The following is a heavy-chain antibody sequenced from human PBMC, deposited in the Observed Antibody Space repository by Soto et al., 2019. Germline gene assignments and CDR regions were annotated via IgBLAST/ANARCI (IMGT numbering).Heavy chain of an antibody. CDR1: GYCFTAYD. Sequence: ASMKVTCKSCGYCFTAYDINWVRQASGQGLEWMGWMNPINGATGSARRFQGIVSMTRNTATGTAYLELTSLRSDDTAVYYCGRGPSPRAPAGGTPYYYAMDVWGQGTRVTVSS. V-gene: IGHV1-8*02. J-gene: IGHJ6*02. CDR2: MNPINGAT. CDR3: GRGPSPRAPAGGTPYYYAMDV. D-gene: IGHD6-13*01.